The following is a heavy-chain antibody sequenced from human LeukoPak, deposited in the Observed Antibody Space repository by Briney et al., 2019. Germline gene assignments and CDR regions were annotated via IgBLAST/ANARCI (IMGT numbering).Heavy chain of an antibody. Sequence: SETLSLTCTVSGGSISRYYRRWLGQPAGKGGGGIARIYTSATTNSNPSLKSRVSMSVDASKNQFSLQLSSVTAAATAVFYCARENSGSSREFYYWGQGTLLTVSS. CDR2: IYTSATT. D-gene: IGHD1-26*01. CDR3: ARENSGSSREFYY. V-gene: IGHV4-4*07. CDR1: GGSISRYY. J-gene: IGHJ4*02.